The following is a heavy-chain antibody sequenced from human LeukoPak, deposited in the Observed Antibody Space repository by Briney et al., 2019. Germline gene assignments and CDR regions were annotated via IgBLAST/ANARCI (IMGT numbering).Heavy chain of an antibody. V-gene: IGHV3-30*04. J-gene: IGHJ3*02. CDR1: GFTFSSYA. D-gene: IGHD3-3*01. CDR3: ARSGGGGAFDI. Sequence: GGSLRLSCAASGFTFSSYAMHWVRQAPGKGLEWVALISYDGTNKYYADSVKGRFTISGDNARNTLHLQMNSLRADDTAVYYCARSGGGGAFDIWGQGTMVTVSS. CDR2: ISYDGTNK.